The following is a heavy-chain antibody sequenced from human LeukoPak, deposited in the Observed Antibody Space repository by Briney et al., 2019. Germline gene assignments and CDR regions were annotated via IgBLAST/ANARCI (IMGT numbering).Heavy chain of an antibody. J-gene: IGHJ4*02. V-gene: IGHV3-30*03. CDR2: ISYDGTNK. CDR3: ATLDRGDCVALDS. D-gene: IGHD2-21*02. CDR1: GFTFSNAW. Sequence: RAGASLRLSCAASGFTFSNAWMNWVRQAPGKGLEWVAVISYDGTNKYHAGSVKGRFTISRDNSKNTLYLQMDSLRPEDTAVYYCATLDRGDCVALDSWGQGTLVTSST.